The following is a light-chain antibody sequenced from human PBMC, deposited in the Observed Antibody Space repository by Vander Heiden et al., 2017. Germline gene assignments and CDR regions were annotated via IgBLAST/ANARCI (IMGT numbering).Light chain of an antibody. V-gene: IGLV7-46*01. CDR3: LLSYNGPRV. CDR2: DAN. J-gene: IGLJ3*02. Sequence: QAVVTQEPSLTVSPGGTVTLTCGSSTGAVTSGHYPWWFQQKPGQAPMTIIYDANNKYAWTPARFSGSLLGGKAALTLSGAQPGDEADYYCLLSYNGPRVFGGGTKLTVL. CDR1: TGAVTSGHY.